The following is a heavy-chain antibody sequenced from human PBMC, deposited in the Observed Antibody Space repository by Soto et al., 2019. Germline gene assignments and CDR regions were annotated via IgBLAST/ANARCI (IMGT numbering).Heavy chain of an antibody. CDR2: ISHDGTVK. D-gene: IGHD5-18*01. CDR3: AKERDTRSSSCFDS. Sequence: GGSLRLSWEASRFPFSNYGMQWVRQAPGKGLEWVAVISHDGTVKYYADSVKGRFTISRDNFQNTLDLQMDSLRAEDTAVYYCAKERDTRSSSCFDSWGQGTLVTVSS. J-gene: IGHJ4*02. CDR1: RFPFSNYG. V-gene: IGHV3-30*18.